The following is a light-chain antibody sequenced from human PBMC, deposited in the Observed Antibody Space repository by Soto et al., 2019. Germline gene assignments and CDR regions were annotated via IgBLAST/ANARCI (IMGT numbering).Light chain of an antibody. J-gene: IGKJ4*01. V-gene: IGKV1-5*01. Sequence: DIQMTQSPSTLSASVGDRVTITCRASQSISNWVAWYQQKPGKAPKLLIFDASSLESGVPSRFSASGSGTDFTLTISSLEPEDFAIYYCQQREDWPRAFGGGTKVDI. CDR1: QSISNW. CDR2: DAS. CDR3: QQREDWPRA.